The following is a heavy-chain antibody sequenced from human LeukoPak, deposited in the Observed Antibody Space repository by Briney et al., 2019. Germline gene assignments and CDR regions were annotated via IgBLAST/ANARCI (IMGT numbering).Heavy chain of an antibody. J-gene: IGHJ4*02. CDR2: IYYSGST. CDR1: GGSIGKYY. CDR3: ARSDSGGYYNEY. Sequence: SETLYLTCNMSGGSIGKYYWSWIRQSPGEGLEWIGNIYYSGSTNYNPSLESRVTIPVDTSKNEFSLKMSSVTTADTAVYYCARSDSGGYYNEYWGQGALVTVSA. V-gene: IGHV4-59*01. D-gene: IGHD3-22*01.